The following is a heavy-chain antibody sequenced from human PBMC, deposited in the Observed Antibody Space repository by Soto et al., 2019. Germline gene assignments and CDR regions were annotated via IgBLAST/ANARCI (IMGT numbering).Heavy chain of an antibody. V-gene: IGHV4-31*03. CDR2: IYYTGST. J-gene: IGHJ4*02. Sequence: SETLSLTCTVSGGSISGGGHNWSWIRQLPGKGLEWIGYIYYTGSTYYNPSLKSRVTISVDTSKNQFSLKLGSVTAADTAVYYCARGPYRGSFVYWGQGALVTVSS. CDR1: GGSISGGGHN. CDR3: ARGPYRGSFVY. D-gene: IGHD1-26*01.